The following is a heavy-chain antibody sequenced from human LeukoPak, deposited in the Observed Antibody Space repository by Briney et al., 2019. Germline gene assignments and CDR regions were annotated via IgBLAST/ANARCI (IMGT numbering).Heavy chain of an antibody. D-gene: IGHD5-12*01. Sequence: KPTETLSLTCTVSGGSISSGGYYWSWIRQHPGKGLEWIGYIYYSGSTYYNPSLKSRVTISVDTSKNQFSLKLSSVTAADTAVYYCARVAPDNWFDPWGQGTLVTVSS. J-gene: IGHJ5*02. V-gene: IGHV4-31*03. CDR2: IYYSGST. CDR1: GGSISSGGYY. CDR3: ARVAPDNWFDP.